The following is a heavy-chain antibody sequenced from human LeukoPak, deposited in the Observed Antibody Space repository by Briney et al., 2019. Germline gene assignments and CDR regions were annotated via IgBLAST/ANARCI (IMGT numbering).Heavy chain of an antibody. J-gene: IGHJ5*02. CDR2: IYYSGST. CDR1: GGSISSYY. Sequence: SETLSLTCTVSGGSISSYYWSWIRQPPGKGLEWIGYIYYSGSTYYNPSLKSRVTISVDTSKNQFSLKLSSVTAADTAVYYCARQPRDCSSTSCYGDWFDPWGQGTLVTVSS. D-gene: IGHD2-2*01. V-gene: IGHV4-59*04. CDR3: ARQPRDCSSTSCYGDWFDP.